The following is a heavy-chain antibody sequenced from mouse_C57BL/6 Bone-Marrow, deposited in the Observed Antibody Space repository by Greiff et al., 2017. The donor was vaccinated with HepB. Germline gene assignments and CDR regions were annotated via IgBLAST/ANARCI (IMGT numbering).Heavy chain of an antibody. D-gene: IGHD3-3*01. CDR1: GYSITSGYY. CDR3: ARVGGTGWFAY. Sequence: EVKLMESGPGLVKPSQSLSLTCSVTGYSITSGYYWNWIRQFPGNKLEWMGYISYDGSNNYNPSLKNRISITRDTSKNQFFLKLNSVTTEDTATYYCARVGGTGWFAYWGQGTLVTVSA. CDR2: ISYDGSN. V-gene: IGHV3-6*01. J-gene: IGHJ3*01.